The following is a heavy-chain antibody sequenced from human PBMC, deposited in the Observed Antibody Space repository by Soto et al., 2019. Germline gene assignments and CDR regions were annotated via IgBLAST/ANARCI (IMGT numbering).Heavy chain of an antibody. V-gene: IGHV3-74*01. D-gene: IGHD3-10*01. CDR1: GFTFKNHW. Sequence: EVQLVESGGKLVQPGGSLTLSCAASGFTFKNHWMHWVRQAPGKGLVWVSRIHYDGSNTRYADSVNGRFTISRDKAKNTTYLHLSSLKVDDTAVYYCAREWYNFSSGSARGGHWYFELWGRGTLVTVSS. CDR2: IHYDGSNT. J-gene: IGHJ2*01. CDR3: AREWYNFSSGSARGGHWYFEL.